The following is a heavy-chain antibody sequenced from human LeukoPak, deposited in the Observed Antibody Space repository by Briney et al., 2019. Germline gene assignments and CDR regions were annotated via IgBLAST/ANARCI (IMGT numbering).Heavy chain of an antibody. CDR2: IYSGGNR. CDR1: GLPVSSNY. CDR3: ARGGPHFSFDY. V-gene: IGHV3-53*01. J-gene: IGHJ4*02. D-gene: IGHD2/OR15-2a*01. Sequence: GGSLRLSCAASGLPVSSNYMSCVRQAPGKGLEWVSVIYSGGNRYYGDSVKGRFTISRDDSKNTVYLEMNSLAVEDTAVYYCARGGPHFSFDYWGQGTLVTVSS.